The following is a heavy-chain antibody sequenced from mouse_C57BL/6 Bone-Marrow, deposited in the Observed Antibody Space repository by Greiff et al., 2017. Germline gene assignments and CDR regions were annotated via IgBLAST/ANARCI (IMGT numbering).Heavy chain of an antibody. CDR2: IDPEDGET. J-gene: IGHJ2*01. CDR1: GFNIKDYY. V-gene: IGHV14-2*01. Sequence: EVKLQQSGAELVKPGASVKLSCTASGFNIKDYYIHWVKQRTEQGLEWIGRIDPEDGETKYAPKFQDKATITADTASNTAYRQLSSLTSEDTAVYYCTRSLIYYGTNYWGQGTTLTGSS. D-gene: IGHD1-1*01. CDR3: TRSLIYYGTNY.